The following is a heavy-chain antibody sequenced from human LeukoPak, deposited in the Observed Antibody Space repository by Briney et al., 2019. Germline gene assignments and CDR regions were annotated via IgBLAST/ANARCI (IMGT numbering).Heavy chain of an antibody. CDR1: GYSFTSYW. V-gene: IGHV5-51*01. J-gene: IGHJ4*02. CDR2: IYPGDSDT. CDR3: ARGGTTYYYGSGSYYSLDY. D-gene: IGHD3-10*01. Sequence: GESLKISCKGSGYSFTSYWIGWVRQMPGKGLEWMGIIYPGDSDTRYSPSFQGQVTISADKSISTAYLQWSSLKASDTAMYYCARGGTTYYYGSGSYYSLDYWGQGTLVTVSS.